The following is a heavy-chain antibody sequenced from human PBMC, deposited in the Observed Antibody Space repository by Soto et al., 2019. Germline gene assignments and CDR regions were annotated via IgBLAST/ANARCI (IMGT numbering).Heavy chain of an antibody. J-gene: IGHJ4*02. V-gene: IGHV4-61*01. CDR2: ISYSGSS. CDR3: ARGVRLILGY. D-gene: IGHD3-16*01. Sequence: QVQLQESGPGLVKPSETLSLTCTVSGGSVSSGSYYWYWIRQPPGKGLEGIAYISYSGSSSYNSSLKSRVTISVDTSKNQFSLNLSSVTAADTAVYYCARGVRLILGYWGQGTLVTVSS. CDR1: GGSVSSGSYY.